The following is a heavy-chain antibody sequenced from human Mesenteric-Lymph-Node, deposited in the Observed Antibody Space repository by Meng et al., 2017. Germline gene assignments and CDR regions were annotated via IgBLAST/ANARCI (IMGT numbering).Heavy chain of an antibody. CDR3: ASAEMATNPEIDYYHGMDV. Sequence: SVKVSCKASGGTFSSYAMSWVRQAPGQGLEWMGGIIPIFGTANYAQKFQGRVTITADESTSTAYMELSSLRSEDTAVYYCASAEMATNPEIDYYHGMDVWGQGTTVTVSS. CDR1: GGTFSSYA. J-gene: IGHJ6*02. CDR2: IIPIFGTA. V-gene: IGHV1-69*13. D-gene: IGHD5-24*01.